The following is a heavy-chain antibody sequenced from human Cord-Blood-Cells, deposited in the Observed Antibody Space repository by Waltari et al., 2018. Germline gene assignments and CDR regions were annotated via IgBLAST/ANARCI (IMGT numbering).Heavy chain of an antibody. CDR3: ARRGYCSSTSCYTLDY. D-gene: IGHD2-2*02. CDR2: INHSGST. J-gene: IGHJ4*02. Sequence: QVQLQQWGAGLLKPSETLSLTCAVYGGSFSGYYWSWIRQPPGKGLEWIGEINHSGSTDYNPALKSRCTISVDTSKNQCSLKLSSVTAADTAVYYCARRGYCSSTSCYTLDYWGQGTLVTVSS. CDR1: GGSFSGYY. V-gene: IGHV4-34*01.